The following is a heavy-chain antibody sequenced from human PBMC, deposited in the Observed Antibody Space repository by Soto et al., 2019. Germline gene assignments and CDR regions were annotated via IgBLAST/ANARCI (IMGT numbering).Heavy chain of an antibody. J-gene: IGHJ5*02. CDR3: ASLGITGTTRNWFDP. V-gene: IGHV4-4*02. CDR1: GGSISSSNW. D-gene: IGHD1-7*01. CDR2: IYHSGST. Sequence: SETLSLTCAVSGGSISSSNWWSWVRQPPGKGLEWIGEIYHSGSTNYNPSLKSRVTISVDKSKNQFSLKLSSVTAADTAVYYCASLGITGTTRNWFDPSGQATLVTVSS.